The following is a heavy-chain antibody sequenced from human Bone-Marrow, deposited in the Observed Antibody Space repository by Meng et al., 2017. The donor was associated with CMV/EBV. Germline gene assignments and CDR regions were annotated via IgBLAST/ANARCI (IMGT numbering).Heavy chain of an antibody. V-gene: IGHV3-53*01. Sequence: GETLTLTCVVSGFTVSSNYMSWVRQAPGKGLEWVSVLFSGGTTTYGDSVKGRFTISRDNSKNTLFLQMNSLRAEDTAVYYCVRWVVEVGGLDYWGQGILVTASS. D-gene: IGHD2-15*01. CDR2: LFSGGTT. J-gene: IGHJ4*02. CDR3: VRWVVEVGGLDY. CDR1: GFTVSSNY.